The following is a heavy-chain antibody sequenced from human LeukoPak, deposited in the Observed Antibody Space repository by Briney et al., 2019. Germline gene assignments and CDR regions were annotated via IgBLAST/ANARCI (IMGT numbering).Heavy chain of an antibody. D-gene: IGHD2-15*01. CDR3: TADMPASSRASDY. CDR2: IKSKTDGGTT. Sequence: GGSLRLSCAASGFTFSDAWMSLVRQAPGMGLEWVGRIKSKTDGGTTEYAAPVKGRFTISRDDSKTTLYLQINSLKTEDTAVYFCTADMPASSRASDYWGQGTLVTVSS. V-gene: IGHV3-15*01. CDR1: GFTFSDAW. J-gene: IGHJ4*02.